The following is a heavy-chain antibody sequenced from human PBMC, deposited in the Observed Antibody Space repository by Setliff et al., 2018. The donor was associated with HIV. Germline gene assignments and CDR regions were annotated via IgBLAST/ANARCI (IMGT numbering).Heavy chain of an antibody. CDR2: IKQDGSEK. Sequence: GGSLRLSCAASGFTFSTYWMSWVRQAPGKGLEWVANIKQDGSEKNYMDSVKGRFTISRDNAKNSLYLQMNSLRAEDTAAYYCARDLRGRYGSDPWGQGTLVTVSS. D-gene: IGHD3-16*01. J-gene: IGHJ5*02. CDR1: GFTFSTYW. V-gene: IGHV3-7*01. CDR3: ARDLRGRYGSDP.